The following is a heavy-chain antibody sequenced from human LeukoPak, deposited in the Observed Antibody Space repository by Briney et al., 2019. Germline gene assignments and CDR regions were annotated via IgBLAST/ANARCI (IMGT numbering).Heavy chain of an antibody. D-gene: IGHD2-2*01. V-gene: IGHV4-34*01. Sequence: SETLPLTCAVYGGSFSGYYWSWIRQPPGKGLEWIGEINHSGSTNYNPSLKSRVTISVDTSKNQFSLKLSSVTAADTAVYYCARHGSRSSTSGLWGKGTTVTVSS. CDR2: INHSGST. J-gene: IGHJ6*04. CDR1: GGSFSGYY. CDR3: ARHGSRSSTSGL.